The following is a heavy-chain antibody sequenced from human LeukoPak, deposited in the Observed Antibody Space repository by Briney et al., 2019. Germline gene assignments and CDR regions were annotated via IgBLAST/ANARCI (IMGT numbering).Heavy chain of an antibody. D-gene: IGHD3-10*01. CDR3: ARDGPAQMVDFDY. CDR2: IHPNNGAT. V-gene: IGHV1-2*02. J-gene: IGHJ4*02. CDR1: GYTFTGSGWY. Sequence: DSVKVSCKASGYTFTGSGWYLYWLRHAPGQGRVCVGWIHPNNGATLHAQKFQGRVAMTTDPSISTPHMELSRLRPDDTAMYYCARDGPAQMVDFDYWGQGTLVTVSS.